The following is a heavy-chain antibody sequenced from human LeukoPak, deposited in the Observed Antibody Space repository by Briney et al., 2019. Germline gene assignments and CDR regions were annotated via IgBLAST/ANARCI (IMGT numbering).Heavy chain of an antibody. CDR2: INHSGNT. CDR3: ARGSPARRFDNLTGYYTSPFDY. CDR1: GGSFSGYY. Sequence: SETLSLTCAVYGGSFSGYYWSWIRQPPGKGLEWIGEINHSGNTNYNPSLKSRVTISVDTSKNQFSLKLGSVTAADTAVYYCARGSPARRFDNLTGYYTSPFDYWGQGTLVTVSS. D-gene: IGHD3-9*01. V-gene: IGHV4-34*01. J-gene: IGHJ4*02.